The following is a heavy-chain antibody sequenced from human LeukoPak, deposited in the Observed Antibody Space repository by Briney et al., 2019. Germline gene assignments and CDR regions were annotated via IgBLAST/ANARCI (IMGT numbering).Heavy chain of an antibody. D-gene: IGHD2-21*02. CDR1: GFTFSSYA. CDR3: AKGSRGSCRGAYCYSFDN. J-gene: IGHJ4*02. Sequence: GGSLRLSCAASGFTFSSYAMSWVRQAPGKGLEWVSAISGSGGSTYYADSVKGRFTISRDNSKNTLYLQMNRLRVEDTAVYYCAKGSRGSCRGAYCYSFDNWGQGAVVTVSS. CDR2: ISGSGGST. V-gene: IGHV3-23*01.